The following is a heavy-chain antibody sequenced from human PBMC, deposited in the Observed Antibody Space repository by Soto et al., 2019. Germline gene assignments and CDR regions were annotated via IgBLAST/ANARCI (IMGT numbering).Heavy chain of an antibody. CDR2: IIPILDIA. D-gene: IGHD2-21*02. J-gene: IGHJ5*02. Sequence: QVQLVQSGAEVKKPGSSVKVSCKSSGGTFNTYTITWVRRAPGQGLEWMGRIIPILDIANYAQKFQGRVTIVADKSTRTVYMELSSLRSEDTAVYYCARGGVVTDPETPTINNWFDPWGQGTLVSVSS. V-gene: IGHV1-69*02. CDR3: ARGGVVTDPETPTINNWFDP. CDR1: GGTFNTYT.